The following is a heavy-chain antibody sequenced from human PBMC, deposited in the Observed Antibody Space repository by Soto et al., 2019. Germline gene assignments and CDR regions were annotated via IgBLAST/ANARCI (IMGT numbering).Heavy chain of an antibody. CDR3: ARVRWLSTWELDY. CDR1: GGSISSYY. Sequence: SETLSLTCTVSGGSISSYYWSWIRQPPGKGLEWIGYIYYSGSTNYNPSLKSRVTISVDTSKNQFSLKLSSVTAADTAVYYCARVRWLSTWELDYRGQGTLVTVSS. J-gene: IGHJ4*02. CDR2: IYYSGST. V-gene: IGHV4-59*01. D-gene: IGHD3-22*01.